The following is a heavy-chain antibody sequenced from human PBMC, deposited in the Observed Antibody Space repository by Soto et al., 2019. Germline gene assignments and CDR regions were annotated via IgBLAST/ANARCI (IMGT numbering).Heavy chain of an antibody. CDR1: GYTFRNYG. D-gene: IGHD3-3*01. CDR3: ARDLLSGSDFWRAYNGGYFDY. Sequence: QVQLVQSGAEVKRPGASVKVSCKASGYTFRNYGITWVRQAPGQGLEWMAWISPYNGNTNYAQDLQGRVTMTTDTSTSTAYMELRSLTSEDTAMYYCARDLLSGSDFWRAYNGGYFDYWGQGTLVTVSS. V-gene: IGHV1-18*01. CDR2: ISPYNGNT. J-gene: IGHJ4*02.